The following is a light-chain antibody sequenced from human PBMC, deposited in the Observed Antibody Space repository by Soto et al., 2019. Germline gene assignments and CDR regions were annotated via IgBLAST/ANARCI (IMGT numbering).Light chain of an antibody. CDR1: QSVSNN. V-gene: IGKV3-15*01. J-gene: IGKJ1*01. CDR2: GAY. Sequence: EIVMTQSPATLSVSPGERATLSCRASQSVSNNLAWYQQKRGQAPRLLIYGAYSRATSIPARFSGSGSGTEFTLTISSLQSEDIAVYYCQQYNNWPPLTFGQGTKVEIK. CDR3: QQYNNWPPLT.